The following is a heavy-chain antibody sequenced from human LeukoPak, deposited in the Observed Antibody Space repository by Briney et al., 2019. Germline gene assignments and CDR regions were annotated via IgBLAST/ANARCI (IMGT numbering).Heavy chain of an antibody. D-gene: IGHD4-17*01. CDR2: SKNKAHSYTT. CDR3: VSWFYGVDCR. J-gene: IGHJ4*02. CDR1: GFTFSDHY. V-gene: IGHV3-72*01. Sequence: GGSLRLSCAASGFTFSDHYMDWVRQAPGKGLELVGRSKNKAHSYTTEYAASVKGRFTISRDDSKNSLYLQMNSLKTEDTAVYYCVSWFYGVDCRWGQGTLVTVSS.